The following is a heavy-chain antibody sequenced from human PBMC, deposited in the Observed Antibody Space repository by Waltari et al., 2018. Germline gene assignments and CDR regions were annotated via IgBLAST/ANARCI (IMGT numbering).Heavy chain of an antibody. J-gene: IGHJ4*02. D-gene: IGHD3-16*01. CDR2: IYQSGST. Sequence: QVQLQESGPGLVKPSETLSLRCTVSGGSIRSDNWSWLRQPPGRGLEWIGYIYQSGSTNYNPALKSRVTISKDMSKNQLSLTLTSVTAADTAIYYCARRFDYDYFDPWGQVTLVTVSS. CDR3: ARRFDYDYFDP. CDR1: GGSIRSDN. V-gene: IGHV4-59*08.